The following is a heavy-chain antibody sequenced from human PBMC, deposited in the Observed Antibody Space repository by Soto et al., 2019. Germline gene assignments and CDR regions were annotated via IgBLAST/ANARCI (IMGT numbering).Heavy chain of an antibody. J-gene: IGHJ4*02. CDR1: GGSISSSSYY. D-gene: IGHD3-22*01. CDR2: IYYSGST. V-gene: IGHV4-39*01. Sequence: SETLSLTCTVSGGSISSSSYYWGWIRQPPGKGLEWIGSIYYSGSTYYNPSLKSRVTISVDTSKNQFSLKLSSVTAADTAVYYCARWTTMIVVVSDYWGQGTLVTVSS. CDR3: ARWTTMIVVVSDY.